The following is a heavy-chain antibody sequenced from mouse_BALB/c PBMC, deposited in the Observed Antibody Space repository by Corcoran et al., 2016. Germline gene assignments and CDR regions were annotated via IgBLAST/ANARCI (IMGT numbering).Heavy chain of an antibody. V-gene: IGHV9-1*02. CDR2: INTYTGEP. D-gene: IGHD1-1*01. J-gene: IGHJ3*01. Sequence: QIQLVQSGPELKKPGETVKISCKASGYTFTNYGMNWVKQAPGKGLKWMDWINTYTGEPTYADDFKGRFAFSLETSASTAYLQINNLKNEDMATYFCANYYGSSFAYWGQGTLVTVSA. CDR1: GYTFTNYG. CDR3: ANYYGSSFAY.